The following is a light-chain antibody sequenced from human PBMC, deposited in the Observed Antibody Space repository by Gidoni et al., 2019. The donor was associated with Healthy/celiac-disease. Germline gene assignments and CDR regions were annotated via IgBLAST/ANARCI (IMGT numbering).Light chain of an antibody. CDR2: GAS. V-gene: IGKV3-20*01. Sequence: DIVLTQSPGTLSLSPGERATLSCSARQSVSSSYLAWYQQKPGQAPRLLIYGASSRATGIPDRFSGSGSGTDFTLTISRLEPEDFAVYYCQQYGSSPRYSFGQGTKLEIK. J-gene: IGKJ2*03. CDR3: QQYGSSPRYS. CDR1: QSVSSSY.